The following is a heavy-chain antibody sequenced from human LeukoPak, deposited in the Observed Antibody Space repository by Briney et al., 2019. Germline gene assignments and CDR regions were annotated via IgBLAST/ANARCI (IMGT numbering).Heavy chain of an antibody. V-gene: IGHV4-38-2*02. CDR1: GYSISSGYY. CDR3: ARFGGYYDSSGYPTGGY. CDR2: IYHSGST. J-gene: IGHJ4*02. D-gene: IGHD3-22*01. Sequence: SETLSLTCTVSGYSISSGYYWGWIRQPPGKGLEWIGSIYHSGSTYYNPSLKSRVTISVDTSKNQFSLKLGSVTAADTAVYYCARFGGYYDSSGYPTGGYWGQGTLVTVSS.